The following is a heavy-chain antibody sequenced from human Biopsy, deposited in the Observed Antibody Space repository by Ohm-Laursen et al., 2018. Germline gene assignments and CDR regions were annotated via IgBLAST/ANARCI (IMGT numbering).Heavy chain of an antibody. V-gene: IGHV1-2*02. CDR1: SYTFTVYN. CDR3: ARDPLNGHKHFDY. D-gene: IGHD2-8*01. Sequence: ASVKVSCKASSYTFTVYNIHWMRQAPGQGLGWLGYINCKTGATNYAQKFQGTVTMTRDTSISTAYLALGSLRSADTAIYYCARDPLNGHKHFDYWGQGSLVTVSS. CDR2: INCKTGAT. J-gene: IGHJ4*02.